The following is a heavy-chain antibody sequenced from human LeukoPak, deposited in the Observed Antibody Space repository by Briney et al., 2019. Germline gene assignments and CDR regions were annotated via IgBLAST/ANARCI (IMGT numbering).Heavy chain of an antibody. CDR2: ISGSGGST. CDR3: AKAPHSEYYDFWSGYYTSYYFDY. CDR1: GFTFSSYA. J-gene: IGHJ4*02. D-gene: IGHD3-3*01. Sequence: GGSLRLSCAASGFTFSSYAMSWVRQAPGKGLEWVSAISGSGGSTYYADSVKGRFTISRDNSKNTLYLQMNSLRAEDTAVYYCAKAPHSEYYDFWSGYYTSYYFDYWGQGTLVTVSS. V-gene: IGHV3-23*01.